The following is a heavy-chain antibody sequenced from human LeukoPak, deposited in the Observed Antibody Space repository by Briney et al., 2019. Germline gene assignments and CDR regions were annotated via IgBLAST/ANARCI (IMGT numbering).Heavy chain of an antibody. Sequence: SVKVSCTTSGGTFSSSAITWVRQAPGQGLEWMGRIIPVLNITRYTQKFQGRVTITADTSTSTVYMELSSLRSEETAVYYCARDQGLTAPPPYGLDVWGQGTTVIVSS. CDR3: ARDQGLTAPPPYGLDV. V-gene: IGHV1-69*04. CDR2: IIPVLNIT. J-gene: IGHJ6*02. D-gene: IGHD5-18*01. CDR1: GGTFSSSA.